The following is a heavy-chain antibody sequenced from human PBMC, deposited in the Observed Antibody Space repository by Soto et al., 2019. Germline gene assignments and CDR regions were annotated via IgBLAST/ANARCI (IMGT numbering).Heavy chain of an antibody. V-gene: IGHV3-21*01. D-gene: IGHD2-2*01. CDR2: ISSSSSYI. CDR3: ARVGDIVVVPAARNYYYYYMDV. Sequence: GGSLRLSCAASGFTFSSYSMNWVRQAPGKGLEWVSSISSSSSYIYYADSVKGRFTISRDNAKNSLYLQMNSLRAEDTAVYYCARVGDIVVVPAARNYYYYYMDVWGKGTTVTVSS. J-gene: IGHJ6*03. CDR1: GFTFSSYS.